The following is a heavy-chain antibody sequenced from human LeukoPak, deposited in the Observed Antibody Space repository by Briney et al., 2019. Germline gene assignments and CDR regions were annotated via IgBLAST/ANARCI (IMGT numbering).Heavy chain of an antibody. CDR2: ISGSGGST. Sequence: GGSLRLSCAASGFTFSSYAMSWVRQAPGKGLEWVSAISGSGGSTYYADSVKGRFTISRDNSKNTLYLQMNSLRAEDSAVYYCAKERTEYGAYFQLFDWGQGTLVTVSS. D-gene: IGHD4-17*01. CDR3: AKERTEYGAYFQLFD. J-gene: IGHJ4*02. CDR1: GFTFSSYA. V-gene: IGHV3-23*01.